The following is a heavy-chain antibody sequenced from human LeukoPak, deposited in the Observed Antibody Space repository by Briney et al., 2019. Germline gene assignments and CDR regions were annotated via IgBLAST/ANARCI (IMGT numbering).Heavy chain of an antibody. J-gene: IGHJ6*03. Sequence: ASVKVSCKASGGTFSSYAISWVRQAPGQGLEWMGGIIPIFGTANYAQKFQGRVTITKDESTSIAYMELSSLRSEDTAVYYCARGVPAAMDYYYYYMDVWGKGTTVTVSS. CDR3: ARGVPAAMDYYYYYMDV. V-gene: IGHV1-69*05. D-gene: IGHD2-2*01. CDR1: GGTFSSYA. CDR2: IIPIFGTA.